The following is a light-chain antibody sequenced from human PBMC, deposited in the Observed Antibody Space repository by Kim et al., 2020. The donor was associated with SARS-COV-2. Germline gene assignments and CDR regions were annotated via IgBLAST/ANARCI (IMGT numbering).Light chain of an antibody. J-gene: IGKJ3*01. Sequence: EIVLTQSPAALSLSPGERATLSCRASQSISTYIVWYQQKSGQAPKLLISDAIDMATGIPARFSGSGFGTDFTLTISSLEPEDFAVYYCQQRSKWPLTFGAGTKVDIK. CDR1: QSISTY. CDR2: DAI. CDR3: QQRSKWPLT. V-gene: IGKV3-11*01.